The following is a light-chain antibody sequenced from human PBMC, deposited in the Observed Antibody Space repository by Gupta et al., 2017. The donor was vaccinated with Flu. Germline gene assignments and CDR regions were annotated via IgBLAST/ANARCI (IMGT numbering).Light chain of an antibody. CDR1: QSVSSY. V-gene: IGKV3-11*01. CDR3: QQRSNWPPYT. Sequence: EIVLKQSPATLFLSPGERATLSCRASQSVSSYLAWYQQKPGQAPRLLIYDASNRYTGIPARFSGSGSGKDFALTISSREPEDFAVYYCQQRSNWPPYTFGQGTKLEIK. CDR2: DAS. J-gene: IGKJ2*01.